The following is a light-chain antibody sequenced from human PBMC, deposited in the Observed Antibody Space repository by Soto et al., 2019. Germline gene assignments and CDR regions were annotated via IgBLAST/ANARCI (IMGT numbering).Light chain of an antibody. J-gene: IGKJ4*01. Sequence: EIVMTQSPATLSASPGERTTLSCRASQSVGSDLAWYQQKPGQAPRLVTHDILTRATGVPTRISGSGSGTEFTLAISSLQSEDFAVYYCQQYNSWPFTFGRGTKVEIK. CDR1: QSVGSD. CDR2: DIL. V-gene: IGKV3D-15*01. CDR3: QQYNSWPFT.